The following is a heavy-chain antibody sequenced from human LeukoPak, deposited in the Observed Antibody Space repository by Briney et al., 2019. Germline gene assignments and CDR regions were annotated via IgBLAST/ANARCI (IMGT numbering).Heavy chain of an antibody. V-gene: IGHV3-21*01. J-gene: IGHJ6*02. D-gene: IGHD3-22*01. CDR1: GFSFNTYS. CDR3: ARDGRLYYYDSSGYYFRLHRLDEYYYYGMDV. Sequence: GGSLRLSCAASGFSFNTYSMNWVRQAPGKGQEWVASISGDGRATYHADSVKGRFTISRDNAKRSLYLQMNSLRDEDTAVYYCARDGRLYYYDSSGYYFRLHRLDEYYYYGMDVWGQGTTVTVSS. CDR2: ISGDGRAT.